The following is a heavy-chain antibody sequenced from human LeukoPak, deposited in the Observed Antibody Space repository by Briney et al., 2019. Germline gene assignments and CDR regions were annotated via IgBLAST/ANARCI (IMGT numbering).Heavy chain of an antibody. V-gene: IGHV4-59*01. CDR3: ARTEALYYYYMDV. J-gene: IGHJ6*03. CDR2: IYYSGGT. CDR1: GGSIRSYY. Sequence: PSETLSLTCTVSGGSIRSYYWSWIRQPPGQGLEWIGYIYYSGGTNYNPSLKSRVTIPVDTSKNQFSLKLSSVTAADTALYYCARTEALYYYYMDVWGKGTTVIVSS.